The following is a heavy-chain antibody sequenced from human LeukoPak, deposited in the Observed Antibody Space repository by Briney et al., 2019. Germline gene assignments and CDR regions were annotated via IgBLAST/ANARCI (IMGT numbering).Heavy chain of an antibody. CDR1: GFTFSDFA. CDR3: AREGYCSGSLGDLDH. V-gene: IGHV3-30*04. CDR2: ISGAGSVT. D-gene: IGHD6-19*01. J-gene: IGHJ5*02. Sequence: GGSLRLSCVASGFTFSDFAVQWVGQAQGKGLDWVAVISGAGSVTHYADSVRGRFTISRDNSRDTVFLQMNSLRPEDTGVYYCAREGYCSGSLGDLDHWGQGTPVTVSS.